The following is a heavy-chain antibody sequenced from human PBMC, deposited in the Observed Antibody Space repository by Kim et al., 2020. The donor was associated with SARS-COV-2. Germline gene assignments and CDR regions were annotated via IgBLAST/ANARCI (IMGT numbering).Heavy chain of an antibody. CDR1: GYSFTSYW. CDR2: IDPSDSYT. V-gene: IGHV5-10-1*01. D-gene: IGHD6-19*01. Sequence: GESLKISCKGSGYSFTSYWISWVRQMPGKGLEWMGRIDPSDSYTNYSPSFQGHVTISADKSISTAYLQWSSLKASDTAMYYCARQERQWLVGRWFDPWGQGNLVTVSS. J-gene: IGHJ5*02. CDR3: ARQERQWLVGRWFDP.